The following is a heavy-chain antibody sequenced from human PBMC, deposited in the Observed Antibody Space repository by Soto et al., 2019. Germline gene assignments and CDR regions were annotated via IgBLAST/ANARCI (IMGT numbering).Heavy chain of an antibody. CDR1: GGSFSGYY. CDR2: INHSGST. Sequence: QVQLQQWGAGLLKPSETLSLTCAVYGGSFSGYYWSWIRQPPGKGLEWIGEINHSGSTNYHPSLKSRVTISVDTSKNQFSLKLSSVTAADTAVYYCARGHQWLVRYFQHWGQGTLVTVSS. CDR3: ARGHQWLVRYFQH. D-gene: IGHD6-19*01. V-gene: IGHV4-34*01. J-gene: IGHJ1*01.